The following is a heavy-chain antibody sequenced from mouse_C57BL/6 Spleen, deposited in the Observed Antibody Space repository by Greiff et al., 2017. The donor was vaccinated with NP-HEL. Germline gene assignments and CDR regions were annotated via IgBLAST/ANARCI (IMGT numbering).Heavy chain of an antibody. Sequence: QVQLQQPGAELVMPGASVKLSCKASGYTFTSYWMHWVKQRPGQGLEWIGEIDPSDSYTNYNQKFKGKSTLTVDKSSSTAYMQLSSLTSEDSAVYYCARCYDYDWGYFDYWGQGTTLTVSS. D-gene: IGHD2-4*01. CDR1: GYTFTSYW. V-gene: IGHV1-69*01. J-gene: IGHJ2*01. CDR3: ARCYDYDWGYFDY. CDR2: IDPSDSYT.